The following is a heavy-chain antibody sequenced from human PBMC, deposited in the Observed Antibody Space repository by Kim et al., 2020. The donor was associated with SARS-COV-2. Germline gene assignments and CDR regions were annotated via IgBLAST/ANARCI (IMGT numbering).Heavy chain of an antibody. D-gene: IGHD6-13*01. Sequence: GGSLRLSCAASGFTFSSYAMSWVRQAPGKGLEWVSAISGSGGSTYYADSVKGRFTISRDNSKNTLYLQMNSLRAEDTAVYYCAKGLYSRQQLVYYFDYWGQGTLVTVSS. CDR2: ISGSGGST. J-gene: IGHJ4*02. CDR1: GFTFSSYA. V-gene: IGHV3-23*01. CDR3: AKGLYSRQQLVYYFDY.